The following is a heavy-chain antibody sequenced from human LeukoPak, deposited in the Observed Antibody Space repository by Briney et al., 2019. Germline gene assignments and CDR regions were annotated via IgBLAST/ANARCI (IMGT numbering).Heavy chain of an antibody. CDR1: GFTFSSYS. CDR2: ISSSSSYI. Sequence: GGSLRLSCAASGFTFSSYSMNWVRQAPGKGLEWVSSISSSSSYIYYADSVKGRFTISRDNAKNSLYLQMNSLRAEDTAVYYCARAYYDILTGYPRDAFDIWGQGTMVTVSS. CDR3: ARAYYDILTGYPRDAFDI. V-gene: IGHV3-21*01. D-gene: IGHD3-9*01. J-gene: IGHJ3*02.